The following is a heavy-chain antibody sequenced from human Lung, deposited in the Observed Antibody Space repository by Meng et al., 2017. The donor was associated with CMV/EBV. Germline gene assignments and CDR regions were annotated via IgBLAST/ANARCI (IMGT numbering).Heavy chain of an antibody. CDR2: IHPADSDT. D-gene: IGHD1-1*01. CDR1: GENFATYW. CDR3: ARLNLYNWNGFGH. V-gene: IGHV5-51*01. Sequence: GESLKISCDASGENFATYWIAWVRQVPGRGLEWVGIIHPADSDTRYSPSLQGHVLITADKSLTTISLQWSTLKASDTAMYYCARLNLYNWNGFGHWGHGTQVTVSS. J-gene: IGHJ1*01.